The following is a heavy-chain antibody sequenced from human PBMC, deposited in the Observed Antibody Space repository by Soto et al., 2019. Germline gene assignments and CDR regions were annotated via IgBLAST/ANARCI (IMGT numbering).Heavy chain of an antibody. D-gene: IGHD1-20*01. Sequence: QLQLQESGSGLVKPSQTLSLTCAVSGGSISSGGYSWSWFRQPPGKGLEWIGYIYHSGSTVYNPSPKSRVTISVDRSKNEFSLKLSSVTAADTAVYYCARGYGYYFDYCSQGTLVTVSS. J-gene: IGHJ4*02. CDR1: GGSISSGGYS. V-gene: IGHV4-30-2*01. CDR3: ARGYGYYFDY. CDR2: IYHSGST.